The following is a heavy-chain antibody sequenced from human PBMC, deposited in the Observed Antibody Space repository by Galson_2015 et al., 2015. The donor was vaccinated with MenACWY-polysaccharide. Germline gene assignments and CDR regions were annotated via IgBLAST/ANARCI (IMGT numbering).Heavy chain of an antibody. Sequence: SLRLSCAASGFTFTSYWMSWVRQAPGKRLEWVANIRQDGSETYYVDSVKGRFTISRDNAKNSLYLQMNSLRADDTAVYYCTRPRTYWGQGTLVTVSS. J-gene: IGHJ4*02. CDR2: IRQDGSET. V-gene: IGHV3-7*01. CDR1: GFTFTSYW. CDR3: TRPRTY.